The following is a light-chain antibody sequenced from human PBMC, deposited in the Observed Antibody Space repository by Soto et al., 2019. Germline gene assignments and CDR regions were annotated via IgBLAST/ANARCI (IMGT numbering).Light chain of an antibody. CDR2: DAS. V-gene: IGKV1-39*01. J-gene: IGKJ2*01. Sequence: DIQMTQSPSSLSASVGDRVTITCRATQSISTYLNWYHQKPGKAPKLLIYDASFLQSGVPSRFSGSGSGTDFTLTISSLQPEDFSTYYCQQRYNTPYTFGQGTNLEIQ. CDR1: QSISTY. CDR3: QQRYNTPYT.